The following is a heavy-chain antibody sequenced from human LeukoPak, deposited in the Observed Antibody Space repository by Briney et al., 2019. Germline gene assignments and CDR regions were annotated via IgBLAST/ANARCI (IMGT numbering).Heavy chain of an antibody. D-gene: IGHD3-22*01. J-gene: IGHJ6*02. CDR1: GGTFSSYA. CDR2: IIPIFGTA. CDR3: ARGPDSSGYYTYYYYGMDV. V-gene: IGHV1-69*13. Sequence: SVKVSCKASGGTFSSYAISWVRQAPGQGLEWMGGIIPIFGTANYAQKFQGRVTITADESTSTAYMELSSLRSEDTAVYYCARGPDSSGYYTYYYYGMDVWGQGPTATVS.